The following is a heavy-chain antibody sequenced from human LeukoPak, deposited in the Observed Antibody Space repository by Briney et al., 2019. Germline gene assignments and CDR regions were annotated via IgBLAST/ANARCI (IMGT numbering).Heavy chain of an antibody. CDR3: ARDTKRSRARWENLGIDP. CDR2: IIPIFGTA. V-gene: IGHV1-69*06. Sequence: ASVKVSCKASGGTFSSYAISWVRQAPGQGLEWMGGIIPIFGTANYAQKFRGRVTITADTSTSTAYMELRSLRSDDTAVYYCARDTKRSRARWENLGIDPWGQGTLVTVSS. J-gene: IGHJ5*02. CDR1: GGTFSSYA. D-gene: IGHD3-16*01.